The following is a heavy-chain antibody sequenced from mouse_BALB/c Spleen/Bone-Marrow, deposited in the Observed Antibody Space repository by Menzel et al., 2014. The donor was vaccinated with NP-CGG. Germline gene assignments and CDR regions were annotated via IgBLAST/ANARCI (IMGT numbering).Heavy chain of an antibody. V-gene: IGHV1-74*01. CDR2: IHPTDSET. D-gene: IGHD2-4*01. J-gene: IGHJ3*01. CDR1: GYSFTNYW. Sequence: QVQLQQSGAELVRPGASVKLSCMASGYSFTNYWMNWMKQRPGQGLEWIGMIHPTDSETRLNQKFKDKATLTVDKSSSTAYMQLSSPTSEDSAVYYCASDDYDGSWFAYWGQGTLVTVSA. CDR3: ASDDYDGSWFAY.